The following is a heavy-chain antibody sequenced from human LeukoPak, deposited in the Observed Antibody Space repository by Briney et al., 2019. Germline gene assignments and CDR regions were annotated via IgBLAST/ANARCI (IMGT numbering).Heavy chain of an antibody. CDR3: ARAHSSSWYDPSDY. J-gene: IGHJ4*02. CDR1: GFTFSNYT. V-gene: IGHV3-64*01. Sequence: GGSLRLSCAASGFTFSNYTMHWVRQAPGMGLEYVSTIATNGGSTYYANSVKGRFTISRDISKNTLFLQMDSLRAEDMAVYYCARAHSSSWYDPSDYWDQETLVTVSS. D-gene: IGHD6-13*01. CDR2: IATNGGST.